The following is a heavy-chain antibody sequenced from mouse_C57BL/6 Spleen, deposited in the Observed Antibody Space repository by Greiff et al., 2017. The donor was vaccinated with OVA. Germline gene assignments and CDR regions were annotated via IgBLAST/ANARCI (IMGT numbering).Heavy chain of an antibody. CDR1: GYSITSGYY. V-gene: IGHV3-6*01. CDR3: ARKWGDFDY. Sequence: ESGPGLVKPSQSLSLTCSVTGYSITSGYYWNWIRQFPGNKLEWMGYISYDGSNNYNPSLKNRISITRDTSKNQFFLKLNSVNTEDTATDYGARKWGDFDYWGQGTTLTVSS. CDR2: ISYDGSN. J-gene: IGHJ2*01.